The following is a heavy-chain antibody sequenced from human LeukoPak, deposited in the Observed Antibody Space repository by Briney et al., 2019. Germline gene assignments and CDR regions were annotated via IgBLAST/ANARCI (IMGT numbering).Heavy chain of an antibody. Sequence: SETLSLTCTVSGGSISSYYWSWIRQPAGKGLEWIGRIYTSGSANYNPSLKSRVTMSVDTSKNQFSLKLSSVTAADTAVYYCASGTTKTTPPLYWGQGTLVTVSS. CDR3: ASGTTKTTPPLY. CDR2: IYTSGSA. CDR1: GGSISSYY. D-gene: IGHD4-17*01. J-gene: IGHJ4*02. V-gene: IGHV4-4*07.